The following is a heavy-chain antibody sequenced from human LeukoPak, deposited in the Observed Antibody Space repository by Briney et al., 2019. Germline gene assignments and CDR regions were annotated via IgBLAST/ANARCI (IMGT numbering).Heavy chain of an antibody. CDR1: GGSISSGDYY. J-gene: IGHJ6*02. CDR2: INHSGST. D-gene: IGHD4-23*01. CDR3: ARGSPGSVDGGNPTPYYYYGMDV. V-gene: IGHV4-30-4*08. Sequence: SQTLSLTCTVSGGSISSGDYYWSWIRQPPGKGLEWIGEINHSGSTNYNPSLKSRVTISVDTSKNQFSLKLSSVTAADTAVYYCARGSPGSVDGGNPTPYYYYGMDVWGQGTTVTVSS.